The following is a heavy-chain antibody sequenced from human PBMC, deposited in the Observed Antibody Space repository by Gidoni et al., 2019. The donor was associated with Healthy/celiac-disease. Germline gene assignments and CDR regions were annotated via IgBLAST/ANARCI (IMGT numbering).Heavy chain of an antibody. CDR2: INHSGST. Sequence: QVQLQQWGAGLLKPSETLSLTCAVYGGSFSGYYWSWIRQPPGKGLEWIGEINHSGSTNYNPSLKSRVTISVDTSKNQFSLKLSSVTAADTAVYYCARRRRYNWNYAYWGQGTLVTVSS. CDR1: GGSFSGYY. V-gene: IGHV4-34*01. J-gene: IGHJ4*02. CDR3: ARRRRYNWNYAY. D-gene: IGHD1-7*01.